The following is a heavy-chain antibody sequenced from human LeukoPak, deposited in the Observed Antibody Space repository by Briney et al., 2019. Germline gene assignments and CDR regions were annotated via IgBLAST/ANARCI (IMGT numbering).Heavy chain of an antibody. Sequence: SVKVSCKASGGTFSSYAISWVRQAPGQGLEWKGGIIPIFGTANYAQKFQGRVTITADESTSTAYMELSSLRSEDTAVYYCARAPRMVATYFDYWGQGTLVTVSS. CDR3: ARAPRMVATYFDY. V-gene: IGHV1-69*13. D-gene: IGHD5-12*01. J-gene: IGHJ4*02. CDR1: GGTFSSYA. CDR2: IIPIFGTA.